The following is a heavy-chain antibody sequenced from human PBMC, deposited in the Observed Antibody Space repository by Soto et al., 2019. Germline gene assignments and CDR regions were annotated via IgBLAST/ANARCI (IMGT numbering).Heavy chain of an antibody. D-gene: IGHD6-13*01. CDR3: ARRRTTSAAGTVGAFDI. V-gene: IGHV4-30-4*01. CDR1: GGSISSGDYY. Sequence: QVQLQESGPGLVKPSQTLSLTCTVSGGSISSGDYYWSWIRQPPGKGLEWIGYIYYSGSTYYNPSLKSRVTISVDTSKNQFSLKLSSVTAADTAVYYCARRRTTSAAGTVGAFDIWGQGTMVTVSS. J-gene: IGHJ3*02. CDR2: IYYSGST.